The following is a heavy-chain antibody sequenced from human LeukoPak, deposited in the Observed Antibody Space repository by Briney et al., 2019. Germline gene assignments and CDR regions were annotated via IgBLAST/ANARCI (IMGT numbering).Heavy chain of an antibody. V-gene: IGHV4-38-2*02. CDR3: ARSAAGEPYHLTVYWYFDL. CDR1: GYSISSGYF. CDR2: IYHSGST. Sequence: PSETLSLTCTVSGYSISSGYFWGWIRQSPGKGLDWIGIIYHSGSTYYNPSLKSRVTISVDTSKNQFSLKLTSVTAADTAVYYCARSAAGEPYHLTVYWYFDLWGRGTLVTVSS. D-gene: IGHD3-16*01. J-gene: IGHJ2*01.